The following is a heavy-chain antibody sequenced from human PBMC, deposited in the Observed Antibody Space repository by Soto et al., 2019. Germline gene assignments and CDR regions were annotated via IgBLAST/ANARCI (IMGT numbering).Heavy chain of an antibody. CDR2: MSGRGRST. J-gene: IGHJ4*02. D-gene: IGHD5-18*01. CDR3: ARRSLSIQLWLTYFEY. Sequence: PGGSLRLSCAASGFTFSDYVMSWVRQAPGKGLEWVSTMSGRGRSTYYADSVKGRFAISRDNSKNTLFLQMNSLRAEDTAVYYCARRSLSIQLWLTYFEYWGPGTLVTVSS. V-gene: IGHV3-23*01. CDR1: GFTFSDYV.